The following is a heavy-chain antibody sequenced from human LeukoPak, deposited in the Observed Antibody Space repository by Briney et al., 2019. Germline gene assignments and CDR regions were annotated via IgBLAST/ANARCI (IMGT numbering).Heavy chain of an antibody. CDR2: IIPIFGTA. J-gene: IGHJ4*02. Sequence: VASVKVSCKASGGTFSSYAISWVRQAPGQGLEWMGGIIPIFGTANYAQKFQGRVTITADESTSTAYMELSGLRSEDTAAYYCARDRGWAGYTYGFYYWGQGTLVTVSS. D-gene: IGHD5-18*01. CDR1: GGTFSSYA. V-gene: IGHV1-69*13. CDR3: ARDRGWAGYTYGFYY.